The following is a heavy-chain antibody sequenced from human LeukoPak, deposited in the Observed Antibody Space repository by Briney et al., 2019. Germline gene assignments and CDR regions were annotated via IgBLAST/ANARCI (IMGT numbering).Heavy chain of an antibody. J-gene: IGHJ4*02. D-gene: IGHD3-16*02. CDR3: AKEGGMITFGGVIADYFDY. CDR1: GFTFSSYA. V-gene: IGHV3-23*01. CDR2: ISGSGGST. Sequence: GGSLRLSCAASGFTFSSYAMSWVRQAPGKGLEWVSAISGSGGSTYYADSVKGRFTISRDNSKNTLCLQMNSLRAEDTAVYYCAKEGGMITFGGVIADYFDYWGQGTLVTVSS.